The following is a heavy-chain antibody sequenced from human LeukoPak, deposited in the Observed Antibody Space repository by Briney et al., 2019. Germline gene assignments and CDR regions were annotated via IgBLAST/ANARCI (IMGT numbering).Heavy chain of an antibody. CDR3: ARDLGPHSSSPNSGAFDI. D-gene: IGHD6-6*01. CDR1: GFTFSDYY. Sequence: GGSLRLSCAASGFTFSDYYMTWIRQAPGKGLEWVSYITSTATTYYADSVKGRFTISRDNAKTSLYLQMNSLRAEDTAVYYCARDLGPHSSSPNSGAFDIWGQGTMVTVSS. CDR2: ITSTATT. V-gene: IGHV3-11*04. J-gene: IGHJ3*02.